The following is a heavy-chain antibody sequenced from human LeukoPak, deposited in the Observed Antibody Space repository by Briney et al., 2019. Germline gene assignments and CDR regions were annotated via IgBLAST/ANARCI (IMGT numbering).Heavy chain of an antibody. Sequence: SETLSLTCTVSGGSISSYYWSWIRQPPGKGLEWIGYIRNSVSTSYNPSLQSRVTISVDTSKSQLSLKLNSVTAADTAVYYCARTAAAGKGNYYYGMDVWGQGTTVSVSS. V-gene: IGHV4-59*01. J-gene: IGHJ6*02. CDR1: GGSISSYY. D-gene: IGHD6-13*01. CDR2: IRNSVST. CDR3: ARTAAAGKGNYYYGMDV.